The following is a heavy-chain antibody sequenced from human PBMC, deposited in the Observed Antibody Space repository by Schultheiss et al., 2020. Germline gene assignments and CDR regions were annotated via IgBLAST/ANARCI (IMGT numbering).Heavy chain of an antibody. CDR3: ARDRNYYDSSGYTFAFDI. CDR1: GGSISSSNW. CDR2: IYHSGST. J-gene: IGHJ3*02. V-gene: IGHV4-4*02. D-gene: IGHD3-22*01. Sequence: SFAVSGGSISSSNWWSWVRQPPGKGLEWIGEIYHSGSTNYNPSLKSRVTISVDKSKNQFSLKLSSVTAADTAVYYCARDRNYYDSSGYTFAFDIWGEGTMVT.